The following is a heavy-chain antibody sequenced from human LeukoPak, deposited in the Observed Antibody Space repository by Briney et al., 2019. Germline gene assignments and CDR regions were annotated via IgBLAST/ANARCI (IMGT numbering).Heavy chain of an antibody. V-gene: IGHV1-2*02. CDR2: INPNSGGT. J-gene: IGHJ3*02. Sequence: ASVKVSCKASGYTFTGYYMHWVRQAPGQGLEWMGWINPNSGGTNYAQKFQGRVTMTRDTSISTAYMELSRLRSDDTAVYYCAGYLGELTLFDAFDIWGQGTMVTVSS. CDR3: AGYLGELTLFDAFDI. D-gene: IGHD3-10*01. CDR1: GYTFTGYY.